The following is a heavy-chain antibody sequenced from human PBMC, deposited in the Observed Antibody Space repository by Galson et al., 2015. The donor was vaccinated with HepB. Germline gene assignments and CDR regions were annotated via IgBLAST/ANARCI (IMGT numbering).Heavy chain of an antibody. V-gene: IGHV3-23*01. CDR1: GFTFHTNG. CDR2: IGGGGTDR. Sequence: SLRLSCAASGFTFHTNGMSWVRQAPGKGLEWVSSIGGGGTDRYYAGSVRGRFTISRDNSRNMVYLQLSSLGVEDAALYYCAKHWDFWGRGTMVTVSS. CDR3: AKHWDF. J-gene: IGHJ4*02. D-gene: IGHD1-1*01.